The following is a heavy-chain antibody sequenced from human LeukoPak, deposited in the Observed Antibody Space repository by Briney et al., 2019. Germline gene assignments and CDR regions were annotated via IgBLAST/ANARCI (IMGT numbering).Heavy chain of an antibody. CDR2: IIPMFGTA. CDR1: GGTFSSYA. J-gene: IGHJ3*02. CDR3: ARDMTGWATDAFDI. Sequence: AASVKVSGKASGGTFSSYAISWVRQAPGQGLEWMGRIIPMFGTANYAQKFQGRVTITTDESTSTAYMELSSLRSEDTAVYYCARDMTGWATDAFDIWGQGTMVTVSS. V-gene: IGHV1-69*05. D-gene: IGHD3-9*01.